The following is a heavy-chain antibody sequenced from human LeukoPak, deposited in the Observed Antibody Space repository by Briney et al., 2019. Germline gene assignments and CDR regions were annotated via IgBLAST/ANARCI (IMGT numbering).Heavy chain of an antibody. D-gene: IGHD6-19*01. CDR2: TIPIFGTA. V-gene: IGHV1-69*05. CDR3: ARGKWLAYFDY. Sequence: SVKVSCKASGGTFSSYAISWVRQAPGQGLEWMGGTIPIFGTANYAQKFQGRVTITTDESTSTAYMELSSPRSEDTAVYYCARGKWLAYFDYWGQGTLATVSS. J-gene: IGHJ4*02. CDR1: GGTFSSYA.